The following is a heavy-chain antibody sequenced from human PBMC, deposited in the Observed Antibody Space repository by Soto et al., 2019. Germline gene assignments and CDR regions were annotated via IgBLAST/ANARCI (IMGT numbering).Heavy chain of an antibody. V-gene: IGHV3-23*04. CDR2: VRGSNDNT. D-gene: IGHD3-3*01. J-gene: IGHJ4*02. CDR3: AKDWTHLDC. Sequence: EVQLVESGGNLVQPGGSLRLSCAASGFIFGDYAMSWVRQAPGKGLEWLSLVRGSNDNTYYADSVRGRFTISRDNSRNTLYLQMNSLRVDDTAIYYCAKDWTHLDCWGQGTLVTVSS. CDR1: GFIFGDYA.